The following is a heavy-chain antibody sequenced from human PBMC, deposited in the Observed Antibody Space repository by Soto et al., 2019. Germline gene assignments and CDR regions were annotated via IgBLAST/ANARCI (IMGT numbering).Heavy chain of an antibody. D-gene: IGHD1-26*01. J-gene: IGHJ4*01. CDR3: ARGEQYSGRIFDY. V-gene: IGHV6-1*01. CDR2: TYYRSKWYY. CDR1: GDSVSNNSGG. Sequence: SQTVSITGAITGDSVSNNSGGWSWVRQSPSRGLEWLGRTYYRSKWYYEYAVSVRGRITINPDTSKNQYSLQLNSVTPEDTAVYFCARGEQYSGRIFDYWGQGTLVTVSS.